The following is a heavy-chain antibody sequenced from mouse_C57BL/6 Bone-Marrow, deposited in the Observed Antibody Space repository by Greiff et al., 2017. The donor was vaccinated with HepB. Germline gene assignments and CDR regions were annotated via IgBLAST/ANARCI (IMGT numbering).Heavy chain of an antibody. Sequence: QVQLQQPGAELVKPGASVKLSCKAPGYPFPSYWMQWVKQRPGKGLDWIGEIDPSDSYTNYNQKFKGKATLTGDTSSSPAYMQLSSLTSEDSAVYYCARWETAQGLAWFAYWGQGTLVTVSA. CDR3: ARWETAQGLAWFAY. D-gene: IGHD3-2*02. CDR1: GYPFPSYW. J-gene: IGHJ3*01. V-gene: IGHV1-50*01. CDR2: IDPSDSYT.